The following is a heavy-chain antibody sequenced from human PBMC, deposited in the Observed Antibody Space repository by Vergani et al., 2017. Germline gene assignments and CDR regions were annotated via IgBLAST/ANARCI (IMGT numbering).Heavy chain of an antibody. CDR2: IYSGGST. CDR1: GFTVSSNY. J-gene: IGHJ4*02. Sequence: EVQLVESGGGLVQPGGSLRLSCAASGFTVSSNYMSWVRQAPGKGLEWVSVIYSGGSTYYADSVKGRFTISRDNSKNTLYLQMNSLRAEDTAVYYCAKDLYGHAKRYFDWLFPDYWGQGTLVTVSS. CDR3: AKDLYGHAKRYFDWLFPDY. D-gene: IGHD3-9*01. V-gene: IGHV3-66*02.